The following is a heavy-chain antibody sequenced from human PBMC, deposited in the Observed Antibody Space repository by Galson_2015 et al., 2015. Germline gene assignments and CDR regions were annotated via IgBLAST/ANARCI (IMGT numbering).Heavy chain of an antibody. V-gene: IGHV3-66*01. CDR1: EFTVSGYY. J-gene: IGHJ4*02. D-gene: IGHD4-17*01. CDR2: IQNDGNT. CDR3: AREGPNYADYAASFDY. Sequence: SLRLSCAASEFTVSGYYMPWVRQTPGKGLEWVAIIQNDGNTLYADSVKDGRTIITRNFQNKTFLQMDSLRPEDTALYYCAREGPNYADYAASFDYWGQGTPVTVSS.